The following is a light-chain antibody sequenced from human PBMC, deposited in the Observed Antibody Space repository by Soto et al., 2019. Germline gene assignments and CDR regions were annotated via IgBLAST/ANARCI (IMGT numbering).Light chain of an antibody. CDR1: SSDVGAYNF. V-gene: IGLV2-14*01. Sequence: QSALTQPASVSGSPGQSITISCTGTSSDVGAYNFVCWYQLHPGKAPKLMIYEVSNRPSGVSNRFSGSKSGNTASLTISGLQTEDEADYYCSSYTSSTTLYVFGTGTKVTVL. CDR2: EVS. CDR3: SSYTSSTTLYV. J-gene: IGLJ1*01.